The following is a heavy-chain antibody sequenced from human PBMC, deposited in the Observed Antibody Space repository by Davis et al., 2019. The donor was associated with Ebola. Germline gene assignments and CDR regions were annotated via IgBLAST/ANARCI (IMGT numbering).Heavy chain of an antibody. D-gene: IGHD3-9*01. CDR1: GYSFTSYW. CDR3: ARGERYFDWLSAGWFDP. J-gene: IGHJ5*02. V-gene: IGHV5-10-1*01. Sequence: GESLKISCKGSGYSFTSYWISWVRQMPGKGLEWMGRIDPSDSYTNYSPSFQGHVTIPADKSISTAYLQWSSLKASDTAMYYCARGERYFDWLSAGWFDPWGQGTLVTVSS. CDR2: IDPSDSYT.